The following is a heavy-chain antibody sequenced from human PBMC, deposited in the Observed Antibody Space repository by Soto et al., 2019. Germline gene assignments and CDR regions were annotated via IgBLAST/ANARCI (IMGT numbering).Heavy chain of an antibody. V-gene: IGHV1-69*06. CDR2: IIPIFGTT. CDR3: ARESGNYFDD. CDR1: GGTFISHA. D-gene: IGHD3-10*01. Sequence: VHLLESGAEVKKPGSSLKVSCKASGGTFISHAISWLRQAPGQGLEWVGGIIPIFGTTNYAQKFQGRVTLTADKSTSTVYMELSSLRSDDTAVYYCARESGNYFDDWGQGTLVTVSS. J-gene: IGHJ4*02.